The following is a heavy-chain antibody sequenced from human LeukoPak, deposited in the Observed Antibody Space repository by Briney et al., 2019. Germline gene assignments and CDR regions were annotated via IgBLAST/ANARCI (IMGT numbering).Heavy chain of an antibody. CDR2: IKQDGTGI. V-gene: IGHV3-7*03. Sequence: GGSLRLSCAASGFILCTYWMTWVRQGPGKRLEWVATIKQDGTGISYLDSVKGRFTISRDNANNSLYLQMNGLRVDDTAIYYCAKVSEGDSGSRYRPLDFWGQGTLVTVSS. D-gene: IGHD3-10*01. CDR1: GFILCTYW. J-gene: IGHJ4*02. CDR3: AKVSEGDSGSRYRPLDF.